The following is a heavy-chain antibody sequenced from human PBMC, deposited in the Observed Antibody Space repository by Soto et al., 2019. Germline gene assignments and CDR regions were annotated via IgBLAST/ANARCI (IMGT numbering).Heavy chain of an antibody. Sequence: PGGSLRLSCAASGFTFSSYGMHWVRQAPGKGLEWVAVIWYDGSNKYYADSVKGRFTISRDNSKNTPYLQMNSLRAEDTTVYYCAKTANGWFSAFDIWGQGTMVTVSS. CDR2: IWYDGSNK. D-gene: IGHD6-19*01. V-gene: IGHV3-33*06. CDR1: GFTFSSYG. CDR3: AKTANGWFSAFDI. J-gene: IGHJ3*02.